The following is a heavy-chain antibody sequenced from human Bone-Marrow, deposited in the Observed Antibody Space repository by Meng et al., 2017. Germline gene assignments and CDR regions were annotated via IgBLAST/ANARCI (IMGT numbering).Heavy chain of an antibody. Sequence: GESLKISCAASGFTFSSYWMSWVRQAPGKGLEWVANIKQDGSEKYYVDSVEGRFTISRDNAKNSLYLQMNSLRAEDTAVYYCAREGYFDWLFPNWYFDLWGRGTLVTVSS. J-gene: IGHJ2*01. V-gene: IGHV3-7*01. D-gene: IGHD3-9*01. CDR1: GFTFSSYW. CDR2: IKQDGSEK. CDR3: AREGYFDWLFPNWYFDL.